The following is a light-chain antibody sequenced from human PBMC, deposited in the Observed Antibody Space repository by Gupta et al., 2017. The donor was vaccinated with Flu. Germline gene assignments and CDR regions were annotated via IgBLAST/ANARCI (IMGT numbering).Light chain of an antibody. J-gene: IGKJ5*01. CDR2: GAS. CDR3: QQYGVSPPFT. CDR1: QNIDSDY. Sequence: EIVLTQPPGTLSLSPGQRVTLSCRASQNIDSDYLAWYQQKPGQAPRLLIYGASNRATDIPDRFSGSGSGTDFTLTITRREPEDFAVYFCQQYGVSPPFTFGQGTRLDIK. V-gene: IGKV3-20*01.